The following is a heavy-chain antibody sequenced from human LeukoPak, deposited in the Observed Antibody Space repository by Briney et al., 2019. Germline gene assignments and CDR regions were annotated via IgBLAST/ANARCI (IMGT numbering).Heavy chain of an antibody. V-gene: IGHV3-11*04. CDR1: GFTFSDYY. Sequence: GGSLRLSCATSGFTFSDYYMSWIRQAPGKGLEWVSYISSSDSTIYYADSVKGRFTISRDNAKNSLYLQMNSLRAEDTAVYYCARDRVVGAEKYFDYWGQGTLVTVSS. J-gene: IGHJ4*02. D-gene: IGHD1-26*01. CDR3: ARDRVVGAEKYFDY. CDR2: ISSSDSTI.